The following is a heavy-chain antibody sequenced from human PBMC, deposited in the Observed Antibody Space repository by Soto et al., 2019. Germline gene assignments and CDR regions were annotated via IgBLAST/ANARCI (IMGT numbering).Heavy chain of an antibody. V-gene: IGHV3-72*01. J-gene: IGHJ3*02. CDR1: GFSFSDHY. Sequence: EVQVVESGGGLVQPGGSLRLSCAGSGFSFSDHYMDWVRQAPGKGLEWVGRSRTKPKKYTTEYAASVKGRFTISRDDSKNSLYLQMNSLKTEDTAVYYCARILAAASNALDIWGQGTMVTVSS. CDR2: SRTKPKKYTT. CDR3: ARILAAASNALDI. D-gene: IGHD6-13*01.